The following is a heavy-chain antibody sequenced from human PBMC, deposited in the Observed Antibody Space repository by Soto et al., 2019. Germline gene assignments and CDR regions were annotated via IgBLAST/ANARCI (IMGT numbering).Heavy chain of an antibody. Sequence: GGSLRLSCAASGFTFSSYAMSWVRQAPGKGLEWVSAISGSGGSTYYADSVKGRFTISRDNSKNTLYLQMNSLRAEDTAVYYCAHHVAARPREGYYYYYGMDVWGQGTTVTVSS. V-gene: IGHV3-23*01. CDR2: ISGSGGST. J-gene: IGHJ6*02. D-gene: IGHD6-6*01. CDR1: GFTFSSYA. CDR3: AHHVAARPREGYYYYYGMDV.